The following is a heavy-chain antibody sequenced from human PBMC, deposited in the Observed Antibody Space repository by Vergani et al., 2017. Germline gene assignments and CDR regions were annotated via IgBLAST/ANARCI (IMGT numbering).Heavy chain of an antibody. D-gene: IGHD3-16*01. CDR3: ARDGALGDFDY. CDR2: IWYDGSNK. V-gene: IGHV3-33*01. Sequence: QLQLVESGGGVVQPGRSLRLSCAASGFTFSSYGMHWVRQAPGKGLEWVALIWYDGSNKYYADSVKGRFTISRDNSKNTLFLQMNSLRAEDTAVYYCARDGALGDFDYWGQGTLGTVSS. J-gene: IGHJ4*02. CDR1: GFTFSSYG.